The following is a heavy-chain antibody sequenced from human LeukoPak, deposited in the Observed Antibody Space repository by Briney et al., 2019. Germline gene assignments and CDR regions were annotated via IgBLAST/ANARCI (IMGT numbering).Heavy chain of an antibody. CDR2: IYYSGSI. CDR1: GGSISSGGYY. D-gene: IGHD3-22*01. CDR3: ARLTYYYDSSGHYYWFDP. V-gene: IGHV4-61*08. Sequence: SQTLSLTCTVSGGSISSGGYYWSWIRQPPGKGLEWIGYIYYSGSINYNPSLKSRVTISLDTSKNQFSLKLSSVTAADTAVYYCARLTYYYDSSGHYYWFDPWGQGTLVTVSS. J-gene: IGHJ5*02.